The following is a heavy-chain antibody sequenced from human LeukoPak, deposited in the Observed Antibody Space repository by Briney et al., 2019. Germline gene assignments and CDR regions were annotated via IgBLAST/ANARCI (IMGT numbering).Heavy chain of an antibody. D-gene: IGHD3-10*01. CDR3: AREYTSGSYYIDY. V-gene: IGHV3-11*01. CDR1: VFTFSDYY. CDR2: ISSSSPTM. J-gene: IGHJ4*02. Sequence: GGSLRLSCAASVFTFSDYYMSWIRHAPGKGLECVSYISSSSPTMYYADSVKGRFSISRDNAKNSLYLQMNSLTAEDTSMYYCAREYTSGSYYIDYWGQGTLVTVSS.